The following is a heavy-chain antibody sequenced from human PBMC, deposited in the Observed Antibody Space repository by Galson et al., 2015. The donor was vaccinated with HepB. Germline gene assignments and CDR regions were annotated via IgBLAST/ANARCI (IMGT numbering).Heavy chain of an antibody. Sequence: SVKVSCKASGYTFTSYYMHWVRQAPGQGLEWMGIINPSGGSTSYAQKLQGRVTMTRDTSTSTVYMELSSLRSEDTAVYYCARGNQQWLPRLYFDYWGRGTLVTVSS. V-gene: IGHV1-46*04. D-gene: IGHD6-19*01. CDR1: GYTFTSYY. J-gene: IGHJ4*02. CDR2: INPSGGST. CDR3: ARGNQQWLPRLYFDY.